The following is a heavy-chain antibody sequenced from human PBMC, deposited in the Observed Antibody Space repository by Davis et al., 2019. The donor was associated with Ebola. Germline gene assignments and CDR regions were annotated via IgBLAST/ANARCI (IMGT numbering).Heavy chain of an antibody. J-gene: IGHJ6*02. D-gene: IGHD3-22*01. CDR1: GGTFSSYA. Sequence: SVKVSCKASGGTFSSYAISWVRQAPGQGLEWMGRIIPILGIANYAQKFQGRVTITADKSTSTAYMELSSLRSEDTAVYYCARITMHYYDSSGYYSGRGMDVWGQGTTVTVSS. CDR2: IIPILGIA. CDR3: ARITMHYYDSSGYYSGRGMDV. V-gene: IGHV1-69*04.